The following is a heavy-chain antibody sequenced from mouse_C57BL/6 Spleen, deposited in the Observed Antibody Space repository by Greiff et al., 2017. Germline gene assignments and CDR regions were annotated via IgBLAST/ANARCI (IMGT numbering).Heavy chain of an antibody. CDR1: GYTFTSYW. D-gene: IGHD1-1*01. CDR2: IYPGSGST. Sequence: QVQLQQPGAELVKPGASVKMSCKASGYTFTSYWITWVKQRPGQGLEWIGDIYPGSGSTNYNEKFKSKATLTVDTSSSTAYMQLSSLTSEDSAVYYCARSQFTTVVATPYYYAMDYWGQGTSVTVSS. J-gene: IGHJ4*01. CDR3: ARSQFTTVVATPYYYAMDY. V-gene: IGHV1-55*01.